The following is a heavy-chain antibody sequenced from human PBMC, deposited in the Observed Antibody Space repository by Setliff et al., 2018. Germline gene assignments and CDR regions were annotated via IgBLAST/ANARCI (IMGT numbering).Heavy chain of an antibody. Sequence: SVKVSCKAFGGTFSNSAINWVRQAPGQGLEWMGGIIPIRGAADYAQKFQGKVIITADGSTSTAYMELTSLRSDDAAVYYCARGPSGRSSATSRYYFYMDVWGKGTTVTVSS. V-gene: IGHV1-69*13. J-gene: IGHJ6*03. CDR2: IIPIRGAA. CDR1: GGTFSNSA. D-gene: IGHD6-19*01. CDR3: ARGPSGRSSATSRYYFYMDV.